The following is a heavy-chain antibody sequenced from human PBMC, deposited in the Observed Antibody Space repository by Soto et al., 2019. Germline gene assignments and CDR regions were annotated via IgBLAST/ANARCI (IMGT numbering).Heavy chain of an antibody. D-gene: IGHD6-19*01. CDR2: IHYSGST. Sequence: QLHLQESGPGLVKPSETLSLTCTVSGGSISSSTYYWGWIRQPPGKGLEWIGNIHYSGSTYNNPSLKSRVTISVDTSKNQLSLKLSSVTAAETAVYYCAKSPGIAVAGIDYWGQGTLVTVSS. J-gene: IGHJ4*02. V-gene: IGHV4-39*01. CDR3: AKSPGIAVAGIDY. CDR1: GGSISSSTYY.